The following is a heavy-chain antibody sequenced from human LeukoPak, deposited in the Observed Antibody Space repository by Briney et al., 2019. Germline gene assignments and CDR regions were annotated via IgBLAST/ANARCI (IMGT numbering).Heavy chain of an antibody. Sequence: SETLSLTCSVTGGPMPSSGYYWGRIRQPPGKGLEWIGSIYYSGSTYYNPSLKSRVTISVDTSKNQFSLKLSSVTAADTAVYYCARVRTSAGGDYYFDYWGQGTLVTVSS. J-gene: IGHJ4*02. D-gene: IGHD1-14*01. CDR2: IYYSGST. CDR3: ARVRTSAGGDYYFDY. V-gene: IGHV4-39*07. CDR1: GGPMPSSGYY.